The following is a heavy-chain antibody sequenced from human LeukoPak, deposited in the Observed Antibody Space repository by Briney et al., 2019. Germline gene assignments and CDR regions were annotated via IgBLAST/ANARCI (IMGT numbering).Heavy chain of an antibody. CDR1: GYTFTSYD. J-gene: IGHJ3*02. CDR3: ARHSRYDFWGGYNQAVLGGAFDI. D-gene: IGHD3-3*01. Sequence: GASVKVSCKASGYTFTSYDINWVRQATGQGLEWMGWMNPNSGNTGYAQKFQGRVTITRNTSTSTAYMELSSLRSEDTAVYYCARHSRYDFWGGYNQAVLGGAFDIWGQGTMVTVSS. V-gene: IGHV1-8*03. CDR2: MNPNSGNT.